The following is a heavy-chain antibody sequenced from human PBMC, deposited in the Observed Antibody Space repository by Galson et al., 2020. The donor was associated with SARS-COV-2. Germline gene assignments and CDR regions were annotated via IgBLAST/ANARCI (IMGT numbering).Heavy chain of an antibody. D-gene: IGHD4-17*01. V-gene: IGHV3-30-3*01. CDR1: GFTFSTYA. J-gene: IGHJ3*02. Sequence: GGSLRLTSAASGFTFSTYAMHWVRQAPGKGLEWVAVISYDGGNKYYADSVKGRFTISRDNSKNTLYLQMNSLRPEDTALFYCARTRVAYGEYSAFDIWGQGTMVTVSS. CDR2: ISYDGGNK. CDR3: ARTRVAYGEYSAFDI.